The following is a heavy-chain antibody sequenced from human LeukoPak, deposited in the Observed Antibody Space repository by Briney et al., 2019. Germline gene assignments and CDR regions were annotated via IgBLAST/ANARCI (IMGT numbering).Heavy chain of an antibody. CDR3: XREGIRYGSGNLD. D-gene: IGHD3-10*01. Sequence: GGSLRLSCAASGFTFSSYEMNWVRQAPGKGLEWVSYISSSGSTIYYADSVKGRFTISRDNAKNSLYLQMNSLRAEDTAVYYXXREGIRYGSGNLDWGQGTLVTVSS. J-gene: IGHJ4*02. CDR2: ISSSGSTI. V-gene: IGHV3-48*03. CDR1: GFTFSSYE.